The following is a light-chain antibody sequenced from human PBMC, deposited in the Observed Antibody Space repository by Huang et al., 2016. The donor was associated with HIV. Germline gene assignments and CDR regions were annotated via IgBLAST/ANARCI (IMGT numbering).Light chain of an antibody. CDR2: DAS. Sequence: IQMTQSPSSLSASVGDRVTITCQASQGISNTLAWYQQKPGKAPKLLIYDASSLQTGAPSRFSGSGSGTDFTLTISSLQPEDCATYYCQQFNHYPLTFGGGTKVEIE. J-gene: IGKJ4*01. V-gene: IGKV1D-13*01. CDR1: QGISNT. CDR3: QQFNHYPLT.